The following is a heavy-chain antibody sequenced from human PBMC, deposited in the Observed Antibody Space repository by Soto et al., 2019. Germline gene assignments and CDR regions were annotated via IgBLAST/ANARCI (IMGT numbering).Heavy chain of an antibody. CDR3: AREMPIRSSGSDWDAFDI. D-gene: IGHD3-22*01. Sequence: GASVKVSCKASGGTFSSYAISWVRQAPGQGLEWMGGIIPIFGTANYAQKFQGRVTITADESTSTAYMELSSLRSEDTAVYYCAREMPIRSSGSDWDAFDIWGQGTMVTVSS. V-gene: IGHV1-69*13. CDR2: IIPIFGTA. CDR1: GGTFSSYA. J-gene: IGHJ3*02.